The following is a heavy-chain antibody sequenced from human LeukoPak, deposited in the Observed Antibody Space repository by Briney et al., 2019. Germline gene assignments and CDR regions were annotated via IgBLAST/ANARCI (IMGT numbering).Heavy chain of an antibody. V-gene: IGHV3-7*01. CDR1: GFTFSSYW. D-gene: IGHD2-2*01. J-gene: IGHJ3*02. CDR2: IKQDGSEK. CDR3: ARDWYCSSTSCLYDAFDI. Sequence: GGSLRLSCAASGFTFSSYWMSWVRQAPEKGLEWVANIKQDGSEKYYVDSVKGRFTISRDNAKNSLYLQMNSLRAEDTAVYYCARDWYCSSTSCLYDAFDIWGQGTMVTVSS.